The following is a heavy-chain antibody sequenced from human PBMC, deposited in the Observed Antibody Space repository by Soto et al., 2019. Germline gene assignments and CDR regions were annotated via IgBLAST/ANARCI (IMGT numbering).Heavy chain of an antibody. Sequence: QVQLVESGGGVVKPGRSLRLSCAASGFTFSNYAMHWVRQAPGKGLEWVAAISYDGSHKYYAESVKGRFTISRDNSKDTLYLQMNSLRTDDTAVFYCARDRTLNYGDFAYWGQGTLVTVSS. J-gene: IGHJ4*02. D-gene: IGHD4-17*01. CDR2: ISYDGSHK. V-gene: IGHV3-30-3*01. CDR3: ARDRTLNYGDFAY. CDR1: GFTFSNYA.